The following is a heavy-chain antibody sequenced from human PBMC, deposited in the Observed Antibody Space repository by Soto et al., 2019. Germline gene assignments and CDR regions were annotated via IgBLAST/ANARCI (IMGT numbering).Heavy chain of an antibody. J-gene: IGHJ4*02. V-gene: IGHV1-46*03. CDR2: INPSGGST. D-gene: IGHD2-2*01. CDR3: ARSFPGIPPLSWVPAAPMSVSLEYYFDY. Sequence: QVQLVQSGAEVKKPGASVKVSCKASGYTFTSYYMHWVRQAPGQGLEWMGIINPSGGSTSYAQKFQGRVTMTRDTSTSTVYMELSSLRSEDTAVYYCARSFPGIPPLSWVPAAPMSVSLEYYFDYWGQGTLVTVSS. CDR1: GYTFTSYY.